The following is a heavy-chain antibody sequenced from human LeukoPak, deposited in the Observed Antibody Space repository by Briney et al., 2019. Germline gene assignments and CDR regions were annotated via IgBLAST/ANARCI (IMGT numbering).Heavy chain of an antibody. V-gene: IGHV1-69*13. Sequence: SVKVSCKASGGTFSSYAISWVRQAPGQGLEWMGGIIPIFGTANSAQKFQGRVTITADESTSTAYMELSSLRSEDTAVYYCARWSLSGQADYYYGMDVWGQGTTVTVSS. CDR3: ARWSLSGQADYYYGMDV. CDR2: IIPIFGTA. CDR1: GGTFSSYA. J-gene: IGHJ6*02. D-gene: IGHD5-12*01.